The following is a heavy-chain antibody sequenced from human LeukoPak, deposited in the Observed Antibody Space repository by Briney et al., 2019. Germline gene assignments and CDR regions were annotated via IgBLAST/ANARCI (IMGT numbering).Heavy chain of an antibody. D-gene: IGHD3-9*01. CDR2: MNPNSGQA. CDR1: GYIFTRYD. CDR3: ARGAYYDILTGFAISYNWFDP. Sequence: ASVKVSCKASGYIFTRYDISWVRQATGQGLEWMGWMNPNSGQAGYAEKFQGRVIITRNTSINTIYMELSSLRSEDTAVYYCARGAYYDILTGFAISYNWFDPWGQGTLVTVSS. J-gene: IGHJ5*02. V-gene: IGHV1-8*03.